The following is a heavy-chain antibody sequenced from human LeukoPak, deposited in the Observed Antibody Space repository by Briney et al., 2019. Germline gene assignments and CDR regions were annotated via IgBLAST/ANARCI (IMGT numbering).Heavy chain of an antibody. CDR3: ARGRRYYDSSGYPKNWFDP. V-gene: IGHV1-8*01. D-gene: IGHD3-22*01. CDR1: GYTFTSYD. CDR2: MNPNSGNT. J-gene: IGHJ5*02. Sequence: ASVKVSCKASGYTFTSYDINWVRQATGQGLEWMRWMNPNSGNTGYAQKFQGRVTMTRNTSISTAYMELSSLRSEDTAVYYCARGRRYYDSSGYPKNWFDPWGQGTLVTVSS.